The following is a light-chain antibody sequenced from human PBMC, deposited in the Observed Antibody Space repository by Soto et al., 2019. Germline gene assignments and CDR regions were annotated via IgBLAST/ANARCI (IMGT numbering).Light chain of an antibody. CDR1: SSDVGGYNY. CDR3: CSYAGSYTLYV. Sequence: SALTQPRSVSGSPGQSVTISCTGTSSDVGGYNYVSWYQQHPGKAPKLMIYDVSKRPSGVPDRFSGSESGNTASLTISGLQAEDEADYYCCSYAGSYTLYVFGTGTKVTVL. CDR2: DVS. V-gene: IGLV2-11*01. J-gene: IGLJ1*01.